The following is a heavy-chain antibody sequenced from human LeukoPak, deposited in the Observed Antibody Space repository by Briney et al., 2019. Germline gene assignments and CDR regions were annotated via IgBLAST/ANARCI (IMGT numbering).Heavy chain of an antibody. J-gene: IGHJ4*02. D-gene: IGHD6-13*01. CDR2: IDYSGST. CDR3: ARHFSGAAAPLPFDY. Sequence: PSETLSLTCTVSGGSISGYYWSWIRQPPGKGLEWIAFIDYSGSTNYNPSLKNRDTISVDTSKNQSSLNLTSVTAADTAVYYCARHFSGAAAPLPFDYWGQGTLVTVSS. CDR1: GGSISGYY. V-gene: IGHV4-59*08.